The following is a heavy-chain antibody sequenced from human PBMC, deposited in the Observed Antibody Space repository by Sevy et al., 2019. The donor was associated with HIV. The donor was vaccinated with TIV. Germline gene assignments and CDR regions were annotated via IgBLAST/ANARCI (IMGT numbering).Heavy chain of an antibody. D-gene: IGHD5-18*01. CDR1: GFTVSSNY. V-gene: IGHV3-66*01. J-gene: IGHJ4*02. Sequence: GGSLRLSCAASGFTVSSNYMTWVRQAPGKGLEGVSVIYSNGTTYHADSVKDGFTISRDNSKNTLYLQMNSLRAEDTAVYYCARGKSGYGYGLNSWGQGTLVTVSS. CDR3: ARGKSGYGYGLNS. CDR2: IYSNGTT.